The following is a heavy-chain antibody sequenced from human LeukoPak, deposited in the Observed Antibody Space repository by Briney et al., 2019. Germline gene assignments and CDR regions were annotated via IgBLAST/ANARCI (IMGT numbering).Heavy chain of an antibody. CDR2: INAGDGNT. CDR1: GQTFTIYT. D-gene: IGHD3-10*01. V-gene: IGHV1-3*01. J-gene: IGHJ6*02. Sequence: ASVKVSCKTSGQTFTIYTLHWVRQAPGQRLEWMGWINAGDGNTKYSQKFQGRVIITRDSSANAAYMELSSLTSEDSAVYYCASSRTERITTNRGIREYYYGMDVWGQGTTVTVSS. CDR3: ASSRTERITTNRGIREYYYGMDV.